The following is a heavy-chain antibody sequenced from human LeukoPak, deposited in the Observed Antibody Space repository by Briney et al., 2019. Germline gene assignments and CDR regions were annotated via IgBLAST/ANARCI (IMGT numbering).Heavy chain of an antibody. J-gene: IGHJ4*02. Sequence: SGPTLVNPTQTLTLTSTFSGFSLSTSGVGVGWIRQPPGKALEWLALIYWDDDKRYSPSLKSRLTITKDTSKNQVVLTMTNMDPVDTATYYCAHRRYSYGYSSFDFDYWGQGTLVTVSS. CDR2: IYWDDDK. CDR3: AHRRYSYGYSSFDFDY. V-gene: IGHV2-5*02. D-gene: IGHD5-18*01. CDR1: GFSLSTSGVG.